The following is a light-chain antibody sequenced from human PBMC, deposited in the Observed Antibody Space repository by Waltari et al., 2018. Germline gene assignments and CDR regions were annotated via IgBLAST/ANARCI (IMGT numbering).Light chain of an antibody. J-gene: IGKJ4*01. V-gene: IGKV3-11*01. CDR3: HVRSNWPPVT. CDR2: DAS. Sequence: IVFTQSPATLSLSSGERDTLSSSAGRSVNEYLAWYQQIPGQPPRLLIYDASNRATGIPARFSGSGSGTDFTLTISSLEPEDFAIYYCHVRSNWPPVTFGGGTKVEIK. CDR1: RSVNEY.